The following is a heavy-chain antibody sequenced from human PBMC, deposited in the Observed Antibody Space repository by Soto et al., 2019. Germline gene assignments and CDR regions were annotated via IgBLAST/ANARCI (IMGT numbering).Heavy chain of an antibody. V-gene: IGHV1-69*12. CDR2: IIPIFGTA. CDR3: ARGDNWTDYRYYFDY. Sequence: QVQLVQSGAEVKKPGSSVKVSCKASGGTFSSYAISWVRQAPGQGLEWMGGIIPIFGTANYAQKFQGSVTIXXDXSXXTAYMELSSLTSEDTAVYYCARGDNWTDYRYYFDYWGQGTLVTVSS. D-gene: IGHD1-1*01. J-gene: IGHJ4*02. CDR1: GGTFSSYA.